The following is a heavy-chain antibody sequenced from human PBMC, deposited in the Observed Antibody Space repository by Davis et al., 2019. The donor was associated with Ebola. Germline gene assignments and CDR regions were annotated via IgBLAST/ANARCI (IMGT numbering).Heavy chain of an antibody. Sequence: ASVKVSCKASGHTFTGYYMHWVRQAPGQGLEWMGIINPSGRRTTYAQKFQGRVTMTRDTSTRTVYMELSSLRSEDTAVYYCTTDRGGIGNWGQGTLVTVSS. CDR1: GHTFTGYY. CDR2: INPSGRRT. J-gene: IGHJ4*02. V-gene: IGHV1-46*01. CDR3: TTDRGGIGN. D-gene: IGHD3-16*01.